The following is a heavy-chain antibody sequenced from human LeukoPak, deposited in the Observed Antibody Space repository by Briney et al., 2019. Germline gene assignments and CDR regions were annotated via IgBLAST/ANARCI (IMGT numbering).Heavy chain of an antibody. CDR1: GGSISSYY. J-gene: IGHJ3*02. CDR2: IYYSGST. Sequence: SETLSLTCTVSGGSISSYYWSWIRQPPGKGLEWIGYIYYSGSTNYNPSLKSRVTISVDTSKNQFSLKLSSVTAADTAVYYCAREDSTDAFDIWGQGTMVTVSS. V-gene: IGHV4-59*01. CDR3: AREDSTDAFDI.